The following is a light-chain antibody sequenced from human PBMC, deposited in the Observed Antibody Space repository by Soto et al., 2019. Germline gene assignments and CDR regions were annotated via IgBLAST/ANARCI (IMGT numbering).Light chain of an antibody. V-gene: IGKV3-20*01. CDR3: QQYGSSPLFT. CDR1: QSVSSSY. Sequence: EIVLTQSPGTLSLSPGERATLSCRASQSVSSSYLAWYQQKPGQAPRLLIYGASSRATGIPDRFSRSGSGTDFTLTISRLEPEDFAVYYCQQYGSSPLFTFVPGTKVDIK. J-gene: IGKJ3*01. CDR2: GAS.